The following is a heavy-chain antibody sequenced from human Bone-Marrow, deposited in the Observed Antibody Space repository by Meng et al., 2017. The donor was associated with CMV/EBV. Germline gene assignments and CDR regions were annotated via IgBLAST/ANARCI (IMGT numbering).Heavy chain of an antibody. V-gene: IGHV3-11*01. CDR1: GFTFSDYY. Sequence: GGSLRLSCAASGFTFSDYYMSWIRQAPGKGLEWVSYISSSGSTIYYADSVKGRFTISRDNAKNSPYLQMNSLRAEDTAVYYCARAPIAAAGPYYFDYWGQGTRVTVSS. D-gene: IGHD6-13*01. CDR3: ARAPIAAAGPYYFDY. CDR2: ISSSGSTI. J-gene: IGHJ4*02.